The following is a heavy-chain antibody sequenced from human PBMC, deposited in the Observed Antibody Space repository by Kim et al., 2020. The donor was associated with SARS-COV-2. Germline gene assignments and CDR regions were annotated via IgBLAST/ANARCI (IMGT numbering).Heavy chain of an antibody. J-gene: IGHJ3*02. V-gene: IGHV3-33*01. CDR1: GFTFSSYG. Sequence: GGSLRLSCAASGFTFSSYGMHWVRQAPGKGLEWVAVIWYDGSNKYYADSVKGRFTISRDNSKNTLYLQMNSLRAEDTAVYYCARDFVDWSRFGTTPGAFDIWGQGTMVTVSS. CDR3: ARDFVDWSRFGTTPGAFDI. D-gene: IGHD3-10*01. CDR2: IWYDGSNK.